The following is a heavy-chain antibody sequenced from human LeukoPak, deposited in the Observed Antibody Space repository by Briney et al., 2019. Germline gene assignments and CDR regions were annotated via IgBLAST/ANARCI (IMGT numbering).Heavy chain of an antibody. D-gene: IGHD4-23*01. CDR3: ARDHARRVYGGNSGAFDI. J-gene: IGHJ3*02. V-gene: IGHV1-2*02. CDR2: INPNSGGT. Sequence: ASVKVSCKASGYTFTGYYMHWVRHAPGQGLEWMGWINPNSGGTNYAQKFQGRVTMTRDTSISTAYMELSRLRSDDTAVYYCARDHARRVYGGNSGAFDIWGQGTMVTVSS. CDR1: GYTFTGYY.